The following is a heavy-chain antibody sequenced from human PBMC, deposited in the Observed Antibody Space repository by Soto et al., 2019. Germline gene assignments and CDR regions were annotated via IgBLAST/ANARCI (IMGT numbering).Heavy chain of an antibody. CDR3: ARDDYGDWYFDY. CDR2: IKQDGSEK. V-gene: IGHV3-7*03. Sequence: PVGSLRLSCAASGFTLGSYWMSWVRQAPGKGLEWVANIKQDGSEKYYVDSVKGRFTISRDNAKNSLYLQMNSLRAEDTAVYYCARDDYGDWYFDYWGQGTLVTVSS. CDR1: GFTLGSYW. J-gene: IGHJ4*02. D-gene: IGHD4-17*01.